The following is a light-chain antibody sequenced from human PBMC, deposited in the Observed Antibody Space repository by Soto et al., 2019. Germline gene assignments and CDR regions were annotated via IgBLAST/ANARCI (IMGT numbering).Light chain of an antibody. Sequence: DIPMTQSPSSLSASVGDRVTITCQASHDISNRLNWYQQKTGKAPKLLIFDASRLVTGVPSRLSGSRSGTDFVLTISSLQPEDIATYYCQQYANLPLTFGGGTKVDIK. CDR1: HDISNR. V-gene: IGKV1-33*01. J-gene: IGKJ4*01. CDR2: DAS. CDR3: QQYANLPLT.